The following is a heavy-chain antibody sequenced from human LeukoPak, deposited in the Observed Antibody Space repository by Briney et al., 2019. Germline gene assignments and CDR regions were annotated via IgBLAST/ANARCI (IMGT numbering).Heavy chain of an antibody. V-gene: IGHV4-30-4*01. CDR3: ARIGGITMVRGVPGYYFDY. CDR2: IYYSGST. CDR1: GGSISSGDYY. D-gene: IGHD3-10*01. Sequence: SETLSLTCTVSGGSISSGDYYWRWIRQPPGKGLEWLGYIYYSGSTYYNPSLKSRVTRSVDTSKNQFSLKLSSVTAADTAVYYCARIGGITMVRGVPGYYFDYWGQGTLVTVSS. J-gene: IGHJ4*02.